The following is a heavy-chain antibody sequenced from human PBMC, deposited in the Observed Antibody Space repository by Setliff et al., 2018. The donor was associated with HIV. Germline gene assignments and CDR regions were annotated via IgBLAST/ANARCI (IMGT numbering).Heavy chain of an antibody. CDR1: GDTFTGYY. J-gene: IGHJ5*02. CDR2: INPNSGGT. D-gene: IGHD6-25*01. V-gene: IGHV1-2*02. Sequence: GASVKVSCKASGDTFTGYYMHWVRQAPGQGLEGMGWINPNSGGTNYAQKFQGRVTMTRDTSISTAYMELSRLRSDDTAVYYCAREDQTAGGFDPWGQGTLVTVSS. CDR3: AREDQTAGGFDP.